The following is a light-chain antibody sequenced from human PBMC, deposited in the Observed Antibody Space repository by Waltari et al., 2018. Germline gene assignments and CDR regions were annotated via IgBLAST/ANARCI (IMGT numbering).Light chain of an antibody. V-gene: IGKV1-6*01. CDR1: QDIRND. CDR2: AAS. Sequence: AIQMTLSPSSLSASVGDRITITCRASQDIRNDVGWYQQKAGEAPKLLIYAASILQSGVPSNFSGSGSGTDFTLTISSLQPEDFATYYCLQDYNYPRTFGQGTKVEIK. CDR3: LQDYNYPRT. J-gene: IGKJ1*01.